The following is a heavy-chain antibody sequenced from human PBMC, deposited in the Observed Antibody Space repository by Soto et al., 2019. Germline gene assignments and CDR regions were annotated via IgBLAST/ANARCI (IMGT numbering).Heavy chain of an antibody. CDR2: ISSNSDTI. CDR1: GFTADDYA. CDR3: AKDIKWGGMTTIHYFDS. V-gene: IGHV3-9*02. D-gene: IGHD4-17*01. J-gene: IGHJ4*02. Sequence: EVQLVESGGGLVQPGRSLRLSCVASGFTADDYAMHWVRQAPGKGLEWVSGISSNSDTIDYADSVKGRFTISRDNAKNSLFLQMNSLRHEDTALYYCAKDIKWGGMTTIHYFDSWGQGTLVTVSS.